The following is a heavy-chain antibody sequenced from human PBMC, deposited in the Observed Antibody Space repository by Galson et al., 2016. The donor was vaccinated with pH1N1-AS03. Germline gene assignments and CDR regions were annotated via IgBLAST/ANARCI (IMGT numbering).Heavy chain of an antibody. Sequence: PALVKPTQTLTLTCTFSGFSLSTSGVGVGWIRQPPGKALEWLALIYWDDDKRYSQSLKSRLTITKDTSKNQVVLTMTNNDPVDTATYYCAQSDYGDYVASFDYWGQGTLVTVSS. D-gene: IGHD4-17*01. V-gene: IGHV2-5*02. CDR1: GFSLSTSGVG. CDR2: IYWDDDK. J-gene: IGHJ4*02. CDR3: AQSDYGDYVASFDY.